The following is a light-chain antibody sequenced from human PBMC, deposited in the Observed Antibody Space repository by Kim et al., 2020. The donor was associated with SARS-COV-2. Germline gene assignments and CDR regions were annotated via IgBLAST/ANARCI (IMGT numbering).Light chain of an antibody. J-gene: IGKJ1*01. CDR2: GAS. CDR3: QQYSSSPAT. CDR1: QSVSSSY. V-gene: IGKV3-20*01. Sequence: SPWERATLSCRASQSVSSSYLAWYQQKPGQDPRSLIYGASSRATGIPDRISGSGSGTDFTITITRLEHEDFAVYYCQQYSSSPATFGQGTKVDIK.